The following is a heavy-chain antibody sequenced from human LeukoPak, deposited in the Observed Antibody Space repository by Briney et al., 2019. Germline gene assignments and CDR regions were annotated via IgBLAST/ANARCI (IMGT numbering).Heavy chain of an antibody. CDR1: GFTFSSYS. V-gene: IGHV3-21*01. D-gene: IGHD5-12*01. CDR2: ISSSSSYI. J-gene: IGHJ4*02. CDR3: ARELGHSGYGPSPPGSDY. Sequence: GGSLRLSCAASGFTFSSYSMNWVRQAPGNGLEWVSSISSSSSYIYYADSVKGRFTISRDNAKNSLYLQMNSLRAEDTAVYYCARELGHSGYGPSPPGSDYWGQGTLVTVSS.